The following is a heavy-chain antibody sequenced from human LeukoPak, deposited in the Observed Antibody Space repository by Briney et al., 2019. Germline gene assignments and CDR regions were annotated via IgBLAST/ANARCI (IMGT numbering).Heavy chain of an antibody. CDR2: INHSGRT. CDR3: ARGFQYYYDSSGYYYPFDY. D-gene: IGHD3-22*01. V-gene: IGHV4-34*01. CDR1: GGSFSGYY. J-gene: IGHJ4*02. Sequence: SETLSLTCAVYGGSFSGYYWSWIRQPPGKGLEWIGEINHSGRTNYNPSLKSRVTISVDTSKNQFSLKLSSVTAADTAVYYCARGFQYYYDSSGYYYPFDYWGQGTLVTVSS.